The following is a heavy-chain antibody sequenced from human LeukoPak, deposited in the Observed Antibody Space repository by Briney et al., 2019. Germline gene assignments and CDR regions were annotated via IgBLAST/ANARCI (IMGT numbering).Heavy chain of an antibody. V-gene: IGHV4-30-2*01. CDR3: ARDTLRGYYGMDV. Sequence: SQTLSLTCAVSGGSISSGGYSWSWIRQPPGKGLEWIGYIYHSGSTYYNPSLKSRVTISVDRSKNQFSLKLSSVTAADTAVYYCARDTLRGYYGMDVWGQGTTVTVSS. CDR2: IYHSGST. CDR1: GGSISSGGYS. J-gene: IGHJ6*02. D-gene: IGHD2-15*01.